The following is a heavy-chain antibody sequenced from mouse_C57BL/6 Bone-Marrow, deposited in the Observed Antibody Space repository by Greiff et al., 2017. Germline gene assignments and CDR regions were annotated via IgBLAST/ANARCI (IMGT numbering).Heavy chain of an antibody. V-gene: IGHV5-6*01. CDR3: ARIGDSDFDY. D-gene: IGHD2-13*01. J-gene: IGHJ2*01. Sequence: EVQLQQSGGDLVKPGASLKLSCAASGYTFTSYGMAWVRQTPDQGLEWIGTINPGGSYTYYTDRVKGRFTITGDNANNTLYLQMSSLKAEDTAMYYCARIGDSDFDYWGQGTTLTVSS. CDR2: INPGGSYT. CDR1: GYTFTSYG.